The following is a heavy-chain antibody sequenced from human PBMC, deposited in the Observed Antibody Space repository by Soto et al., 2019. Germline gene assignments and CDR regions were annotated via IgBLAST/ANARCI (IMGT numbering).Heavy chain of an antibody. CDR3: ARPNCSSSCPFDY. J-gene: IGHJ4*02. Sequence: EVQLVESVGGVVRPGGALRLSCEASGFTFDDYGMFWVRQVPGKGLAWVSGINWNGGSIGYADSVKGRVTISRDNAKNDLYLQLNSLRAEDTALYYCARPNCSSSCPFDYWGQGTLVTVS. D-gene: IGHD2-2*01. CDR2: INWNGGSI. CDR1: GFTFDDYG. V-gene: IGHV3-20*04.